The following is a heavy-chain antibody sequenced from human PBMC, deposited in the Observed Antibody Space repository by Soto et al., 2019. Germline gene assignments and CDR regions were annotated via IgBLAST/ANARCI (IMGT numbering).Heavy chain of an antibody. CDR3: ARGYGRNFDY. V-gene: IGHV4-31*03. J-gene: IGHJ4*02. CDR1: GGSISSGGYF. D-gene: IGHD5-18*01. CDR2: IYYSGVT. Sequence: SETLSLTCTVSGGSISSGGYFWNWIRQHPGKGLEWIGYIYYSGVTYYNPSLKSRVTISVDTSKNQFSLKLSSVTAADTAVYYCARGYGRNFDYWGQGTLVTVSS.